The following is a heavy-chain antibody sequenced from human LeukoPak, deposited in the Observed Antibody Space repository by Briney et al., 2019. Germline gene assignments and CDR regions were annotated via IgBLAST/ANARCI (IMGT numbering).Heavy chain of an antibody. CDR2: FSGSGGST. V-gene: IGHV3-23*01. CDR3: AKGTTPIAVAGYFDY. CDR1: GFTFSNYA. Sequence: GGSLRLSCAASGFTFSNYAMSWVRQAPGKGLEWVSAFSGSGGSTYYADSVKGRFTISRDSSKNTLYLQMNSLRAEDTAVYYCAKGTTPIAVAGYFDYWGQGTLVTVSS. J-gene: IGHJ4*02. D-gene: IGHD6-19*01.